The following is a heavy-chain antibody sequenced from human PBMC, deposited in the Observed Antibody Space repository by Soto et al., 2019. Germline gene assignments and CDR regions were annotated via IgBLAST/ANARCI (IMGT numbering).Heavy chain of an antibody. D-gene: IGHD3-16*01. CDR1: GYNFITYW. CDR3: TRRDGNARWGSDY. Sequence: PGESLKISCKASGYNFITYWIGWVRQMPGKGLEWMGIIYPGNFDTRYSPSFQGQVTISVDKSISTAYLQWSSLKASDTAMYYCTRRDGNARWGSDYWGQGTPVTVSS. V-gene: IGHV5-51*01. CDR2: IYPGNFDT. J-gene: IGHJ4*02.